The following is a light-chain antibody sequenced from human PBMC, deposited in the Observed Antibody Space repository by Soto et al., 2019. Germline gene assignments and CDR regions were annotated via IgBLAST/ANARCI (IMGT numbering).Light chain of an antibody. J-gene: IGLJ1*01. CDR1: SSDVGGYNY. V-gene: IGLV2-14*03. Sequence: QSALTQPASVSGSPGQSISISCTGTSSDVGGYNYVSWYQHHPGKAPKLLNYDVSNRPSGISNRFSGSKSDNTASLTISGLQPEDEADYYCSSYTTSNTRQIVFGTGTKVTVL. CDR3: SSYTTSNTRQIV. CDR2: DVS.